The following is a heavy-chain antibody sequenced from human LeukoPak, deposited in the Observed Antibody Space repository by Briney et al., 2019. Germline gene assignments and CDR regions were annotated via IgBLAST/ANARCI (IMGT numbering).Heavy chain of an antibody. V-gene: IGHV3-66*04. D-gene: IGHD3-10*01. CDR2: IYSGGST. Sequence: GGSLRLSCAASGFTVSSNYMSWVRQAPGKGLEWVSVIYSGGSTYYADSVKGRSTISRDNSKNTPYLQMNSLRVEDTAVYYCAKRNTMVRGGPCFDYWGQGLLVTVSS. CDR1: GFTVSSNY. CDR3: AKRNTMVRGGPCFDY. J-gene: IGHJ4*02.